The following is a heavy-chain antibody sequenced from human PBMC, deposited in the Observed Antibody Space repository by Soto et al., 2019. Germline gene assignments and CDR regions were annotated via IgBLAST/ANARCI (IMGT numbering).Heavy chain of an antibody. CDR2: IYYSGST. D-gene: IGHD1-26*01. Sequence: QVQLQESGPGLVKPSETLSLTCTVSGGSISSYYWCWIRQPPGKGLEWIGYIYYSGSTNYNPSLKSRVTIPVDTSKNQFSLKLSSVTAADTAVYYCARRWGAAVDYWGQGTLVTVSS. J-gene: IGHJ4*02. CDR1: GGSISSYY. CDR3: ARRWGAAVDY. V-gene: IGHV4-59*08.